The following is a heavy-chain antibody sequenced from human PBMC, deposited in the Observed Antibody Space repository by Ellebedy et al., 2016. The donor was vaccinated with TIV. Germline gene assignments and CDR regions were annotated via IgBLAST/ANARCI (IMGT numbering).Heavy chain of an antibody. D-gene: IGHD2-15*01. V-gene: IGHV3-33*01. CDR2: VWYDGNYK. Sequence: GGSLRLSCAASGFTFMSYGMHWLRQAPGKGLERVAVVWYDGNYKNVADSVKGRFTISRDNSKSTISLQMNSLRAEDTAIYYCAREMVAPGPYDYYYGMDVWGQGTTVTVSS. CDR1: GFTFMSYG. J-gene: IGHJ6*02. CDR3: AREMVAPGPYDYYYGMDV.